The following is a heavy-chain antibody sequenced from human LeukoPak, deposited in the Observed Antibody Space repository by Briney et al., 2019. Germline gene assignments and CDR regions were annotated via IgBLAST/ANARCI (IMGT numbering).Heavy chain of an antibody. Sequence: SQTLSLTCAVSGGSISSGGYSWSWIRQPPGKGLEWIGYIYHSGSTYYNPSLKSRVTISVDRSKNQFSLKLSSVTAADTAVYYCARSGDYFDYWGQGTLVTVSS. CDR3: ARSGDYFDY. CDR1: GGSISSGGYS. CDR2: IYHSGST. D-gene: IGHD4-17*01. V-gene: IGHV4-30-2*01. J-gene: IGHJ4*02.